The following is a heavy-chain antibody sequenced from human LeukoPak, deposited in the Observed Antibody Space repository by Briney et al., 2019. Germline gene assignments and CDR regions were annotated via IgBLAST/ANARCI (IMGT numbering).Heavy chain of an antibody. CDR2: ISYNGGSI. V-gene: IGHV3-23*01. Sequence: GGSLRLSCAASGFTFSSYGMHWVRQAPGNGLEWVSGISYNGGSIYYVDSVKGRFTISRDNSKNTLYLQMNSLRAEATAIYYCAKQKGTTAGSMDVWGKGTTVTVSS. J-gene: IGHJ6*04. D-gene: IGHD4-11*01. CDR3: AKQKGTTAGSMDV. CDR1: GFTFSSYG.